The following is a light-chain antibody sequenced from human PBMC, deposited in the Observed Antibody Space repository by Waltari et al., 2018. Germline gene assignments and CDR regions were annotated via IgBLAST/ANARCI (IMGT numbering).Light chain of an antibody. CDR2: DAS. Sequence: EIVLTQSPATLSLSPGERATLSCRAMQTVSSYLAWYQQKPGQAPRLLIYDASNRATGIPARFSGSGSGTDFTLTISSLEPEDFAVYYCQQRSNWPGTFGQGTKVEIK. V-gene: IGKV3-11*01. CDR1: QTVSSY. J-gene: IGKJ1*01. CDR3: QQRSNWPGT.